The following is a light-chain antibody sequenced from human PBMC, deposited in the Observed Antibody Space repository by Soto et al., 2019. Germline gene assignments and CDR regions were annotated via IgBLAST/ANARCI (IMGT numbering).Light chain of an antibody. Sequence: SYELTQPPSMSVSPGQTASITCSGEKLGNKFVCWYQQKPGQSPVVVIYQDSRRPPGIPERFSGSNSGNTATLTISGTQAMDEADYYCQAWDSRHVVFGGGTKLTVL. J-gene: IGLJ2*01. CDR1: KLGNKF. V-gene: IGLV3-1*01. CDR2: QDS. CDR3: QAWDSRHVV.